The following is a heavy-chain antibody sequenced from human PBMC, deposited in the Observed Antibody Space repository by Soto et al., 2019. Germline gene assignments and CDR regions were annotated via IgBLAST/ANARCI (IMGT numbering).Heavy chain of an antibody. V-gene: IGHV3-30-3*01. D-gene: IGHD6-19*01. CDR2: ISYDGSNK. Sequence: GGSLRLSCAASGFTFRSYAMHWVRQAPGKGLEWVAVISYDGSNKYYADSVKGRFTISRDNSKNTLYLQQNSLRAEDTAVYYCARDMAGDYTRPFWYYYYGLDVWGQGTTVTVSS. CDR3: ARDMAGDYTRPFWYYYYGLDV. J-gene: IGHJ6*02. CDR1: GFTFRSYA.